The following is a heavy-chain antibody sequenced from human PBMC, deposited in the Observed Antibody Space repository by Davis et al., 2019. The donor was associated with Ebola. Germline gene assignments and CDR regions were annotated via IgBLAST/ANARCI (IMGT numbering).Heavy chain of an antibody. D-gene: IGHD3-16*02. V-gene: IGHV4-34*01. J-gene: IGHJ4*02. CDR1: GGSFSGYY. Sequence: GSLRLSCAVYGGSFSGYYWSWIRQPPGKGLEWIGEINHSGSTNYNPSLKSRVTISVDTSKNQFSLKLSSVTAADTAVYYCARGRGYVWGSYRFGYWGQGTLVTVSS. CDR3: ARGRGYVWGSYRFGY. CDR2: INHSGST.